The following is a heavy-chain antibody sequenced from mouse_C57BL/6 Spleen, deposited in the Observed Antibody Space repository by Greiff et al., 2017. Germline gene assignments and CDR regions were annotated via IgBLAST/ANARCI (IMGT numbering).Heavy chain of an antibody. V-gene: IGHV2-6-1*01. J-gene: IGHJ2*01. CDR2: IWSDGST. Sequence: VKLKESGPGLVAPSQSLSITCTVSGFSLTSYGVHWVRQPPGKGLEWLVVIWSDGSTTYNSALKSRLSISKDNSKSQVFLKMNSLQTDDTAMYYCARHGGYSTPLDYWSQGTTLTVSS. CDR1: GFSLTSYG. D-gene: IGHD2-3*01. CDR3: ARHGGYSTPLDY.